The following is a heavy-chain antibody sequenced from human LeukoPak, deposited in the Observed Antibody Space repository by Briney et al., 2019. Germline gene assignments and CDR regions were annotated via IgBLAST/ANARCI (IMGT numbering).Heavy chain of an antibody. CDR3: AKDLLRGVVVVHSADY. J-gene: IGHJ4*02. CDR2: ISYDGNDK. D-gene: IGHD3-10*01. CDR1: GFTFSSYA. V-gene: IGHV3-30*04. Sequence: PGGSLRLSCAASGFTFSSYAMSWVRQTLGKGLEWVAIISYDGNDKYYADSVKGRFTISRDNSKDTVYLQMNSLRDEDTALYYCAKDLLRGVVVVHSADYWGQGTLVTVSS.